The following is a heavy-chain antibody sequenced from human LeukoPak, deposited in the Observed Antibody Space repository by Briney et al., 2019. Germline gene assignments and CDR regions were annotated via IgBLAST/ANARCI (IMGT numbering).Heavy chain of an antibody. CDR2: ISYDGSNK. D-gene: IGHD4-17*01. J-gene: IGHJ6*04. CDR1: GFTFSSYG. V-gene: IGHV3-30*18. Sequence: PGRSLRLSCAASGFTFSSYGMHWARQAPGKGLEWVAVISYDGSNKYYADSVKGRFTISRDNSKNTLYLQMNSLRAEDTAVYYCAKADYGDYPYYYYGMDVWGKGTTVTVSS. CDR3: AKADYGDYPYYYYGMDV.